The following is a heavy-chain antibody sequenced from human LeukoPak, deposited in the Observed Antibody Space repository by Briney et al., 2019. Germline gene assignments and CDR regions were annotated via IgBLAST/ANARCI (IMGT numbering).Heavy chain of an antibody. CDR1: GGSISSGGYS. J-gene: IGHJ3*02. V-gene: IGHV4-61*08. CDR3: ARDSSYDSSSDAFDI. Sequence: TSETLSLTCAVSGGSISSGGYSWSWIRQPPGKGLEWIGYIYYSGSTNYNPSLKSRVTISVDTSKNQFSLKLSSVTAADTAVYYCARDSSYDSSSDAFDIWGQGTMVTVSS. D-gene: IGHD3-22*01. CDR2: IYYSGST.